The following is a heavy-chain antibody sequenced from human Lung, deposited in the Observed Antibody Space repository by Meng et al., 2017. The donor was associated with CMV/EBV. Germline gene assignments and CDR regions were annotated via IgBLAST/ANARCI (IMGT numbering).Heavy chain of an antibody. CDR3: ARSIVVVIATLDP. D-gene: IGHD2-21*01. Sequence: SVXVSXXASGYTFTAYYLHWVRQAPGQGLEWMGWINPNTGDTNYAQKFQGRVTMTRDTSISTAYMELSSLTADDTAVYYCARSIVVVIATLDPWGQGTLVTVSS. CDR1: GYTFTAYY. J-gene: IGHJ5*02. V-gene: IGHV1-2*02. CDR2: INPNTGDT.